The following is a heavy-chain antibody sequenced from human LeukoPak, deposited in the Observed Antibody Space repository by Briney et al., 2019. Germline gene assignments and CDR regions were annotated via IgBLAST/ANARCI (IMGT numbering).Heavy chain of an antibody. Sequence: AGGSLRLSCAASVFTFSNYNMNWVRQAPWKGLEWVSYITSSRSTIYYADSVKGRFTISRDNVKNSLYLQMNSLRAEDTAVYYCARESPLYYGMDVWGQGTSVTVSS. CDR1: VFTFSNYN. CDR3: ARESPLYYGMDV. CDR2: ITSSRSTI. J-gene: IGHJ6*02. V-gene: IGHV3-48*01.